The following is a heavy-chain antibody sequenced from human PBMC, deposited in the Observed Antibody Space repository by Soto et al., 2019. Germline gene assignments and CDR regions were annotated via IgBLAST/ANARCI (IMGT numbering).Heavy chain of an antibody. V-gene: IGHV1-18*01. CDR1: GYTFTSYG. CDR2: ISAHNGNT. J-gene: IGHJ6*02. Sequence: QVQLVQSGAEVKKPGASVKVSCKASGYTFTSYGISWVRQAPGQGLAGMGWISAHNGNTNYAQKLKGRVTMTTDTSPSTAYVELRSLRSDDTAVYYCARDAPRGDGFWSGYFAPYGMDVRGQGTTVTVSS. CDR3: ARDAPRGDGFWSGYFAPYGMDV. D-gene: IGHD3-3*01.